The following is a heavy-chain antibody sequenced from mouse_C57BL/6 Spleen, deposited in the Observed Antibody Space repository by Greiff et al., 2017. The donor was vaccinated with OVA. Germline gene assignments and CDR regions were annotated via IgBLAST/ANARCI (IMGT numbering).Heavy chain of an antibody. CDR2: IRNKANGYTT. J-gene: IGHJ3*01. V-gene: IGHV7-3*01. CDR3: ARGDYRFAY. D-gene: IGHD2-4*01. Sequence: EVKLMESGGGLVQPGGSLSLSCAASGFTFTDYYMSWVRQPPGKALEWLGFIRNKANGYTTEYSASVKGRFTISRDNSQSILYLQMNALRAEDSATYYCARGDYRFAYWGQGTLVTVSA. CDR1: GFTFTDYY.